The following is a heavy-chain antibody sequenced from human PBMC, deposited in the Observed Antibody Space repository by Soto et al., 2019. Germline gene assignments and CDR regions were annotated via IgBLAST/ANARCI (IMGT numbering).Heavy chain of an antibody. CDR3: ARDRRPLIAWNYPYGMDV. V-gene: IGHV1-18*01. D-gene: IGHD3-16*02. Sequence: QVQVVQSGAEVKKPGASVKVSCKASGYTFRNFGFSWVRQAPGQGLEWMGWISVYNGNTNFARKFQGRVAMTTDTSTNTAYMELRSLRSDDTAVYYCARDRRPLIAWNYPYGMDVWGQGTTVTVSS. CDR2: ISVYNGNT. J-gene: IGHJ6*02. CDR1: GYTFRNFG.